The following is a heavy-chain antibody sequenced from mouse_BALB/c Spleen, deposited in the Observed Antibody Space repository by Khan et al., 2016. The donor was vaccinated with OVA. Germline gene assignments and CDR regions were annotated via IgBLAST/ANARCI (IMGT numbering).Heavy chain of an antibody. CDR1: GYTFTSYW. Sequence: QVQLKESGDDLVKPGASVKLSCKASGYTFTSYWINWIKQRPGQGLEWIGYINPTSGYTDYNQKFKDKATLTADKSSSTAYMQLSSLTSDDSAVYYCARDRIDYWGQGTALTVSS. J-gene: IGHJ2*01. CDR2: INPTSGYT. CDR3: ARDRIDY. V-gene: IGHV1-7*01.